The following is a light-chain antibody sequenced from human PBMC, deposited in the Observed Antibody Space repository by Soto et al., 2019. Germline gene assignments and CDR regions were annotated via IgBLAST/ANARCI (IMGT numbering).Light chain of an antibody. CDR1: SGYIGSSNR. Sequence: QSVLAQPASVSGAPGQSITISCTGTSGYIGSSNRVSWYQQHPGKAPKLLIYEVTDRHSGVSNRFSGSKSGNTASLTISGLQAEDAAEYYCSSYTNINTRACVFGTGTKVTVL. CDR2: EVT. V-gene: IGLV2-14*01. CDR3: SSYTNINTRACV. J-gene: IGLJ1*01.